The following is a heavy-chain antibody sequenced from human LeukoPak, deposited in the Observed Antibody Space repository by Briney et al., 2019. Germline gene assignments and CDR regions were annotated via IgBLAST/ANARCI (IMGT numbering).Heavy chain of an antibody. J-gene: IGHJ5*02. V-gene: IGHV1-8*03. D-gene: IGHD3-3*01. CDR1: GYTFTIYD. CDR3: ARGTTYYDFWRAAGPNWFDP. Sequence: ASVKVSCKASGYTFTIYDINWVRQATGQGLEWMGWMNPNSGNTGYAQKFQGRVTITRNTSISTAYMELSSLRSEDTAVYYCARGTTYYDFWRAAGPNWFDPWGQGTLVTVSS. CDR2: MNPNSGNT.